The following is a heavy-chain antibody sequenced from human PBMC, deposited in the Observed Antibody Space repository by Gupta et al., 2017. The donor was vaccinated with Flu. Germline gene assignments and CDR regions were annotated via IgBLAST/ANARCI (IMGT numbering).Heavy chain of an antibody. V-gene: IGHV3-21*01. D-gene: IGHD6-6*01. CDR2: IDGSSRYI. J-gene: IGHJ4*02. CDR3: ARGSISARQGFDY. CDR1: FSDNS. Sequence: FSDNSRNWVRQAPGKGLEWVSSIDGSSRYIYYADSVKGRFTISRDNAIHSLYLQMNSLRAEDTAVYYRARGSISARQGFDYWGQGTLVTVSS.